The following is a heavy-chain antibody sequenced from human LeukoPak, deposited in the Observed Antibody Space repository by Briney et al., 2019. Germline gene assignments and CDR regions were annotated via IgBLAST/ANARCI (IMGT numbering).Heavy chain of an antibody. CDR1: GFTFSSYG. CDR2: ISYDGSNK. J-gene: IGHJ4*02. Sequence: GGSLRLSCAASGFTFSSYGMHWVRQAPGKGLEWVAVISYDGSNKYYADPVKGRFTISRDNSKNTLYLQMNSLRAEDTAVYYCARGLDAGYYDSSGYSDYFDYWGQGTLVTVSS. CDR3: ARGLDAGYYDSSGYSDYFDY. D-gene: IGHD3-22*01. V-gene: IGHV3-30*03.